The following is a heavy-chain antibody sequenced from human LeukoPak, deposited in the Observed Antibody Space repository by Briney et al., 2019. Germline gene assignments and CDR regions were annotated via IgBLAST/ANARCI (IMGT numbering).Heavy chain of an antibody. J-gene: IGHJ6*03. CDR2: IYYTGST. D-gene: IGHD3-22*01. CDR3: ARADSSGYYHYYYYMDV. V-gene: IGHV4-59*01. Sequence: SETLSLTCIVSGGSINNYYWSWIRQPPGKGPEWIGYIYYTGSTNYSPSLKSRVTISVDTSKNQFSLKLSSVTAADTAVYYCARADSSGYYHYYYYMDVWGKGTTVTVSS. CDR1: GGSINNYY.